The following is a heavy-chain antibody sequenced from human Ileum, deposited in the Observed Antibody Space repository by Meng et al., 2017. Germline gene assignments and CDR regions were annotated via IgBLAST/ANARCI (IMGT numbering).Heavy chain of an antibody. Sequence: QGRLQGSGPRLGKPSGPLSLTCAVSGTWWSWVRQPPGKGLEWIGEIFQSGRTNYNPSLKSRVTISIDKSKSQISLQLSAVTAADTAVYSCATSNDRDVYYLGYWGQGTLVTVSS. J-gene: IGHJ4*02. CDR2: IFQSGRT. D-gene: IGHD3-22*01. CDR1: GTW. V-gene: IGHV4-4*02. CDR3: ATSNDRDVYYLGY.